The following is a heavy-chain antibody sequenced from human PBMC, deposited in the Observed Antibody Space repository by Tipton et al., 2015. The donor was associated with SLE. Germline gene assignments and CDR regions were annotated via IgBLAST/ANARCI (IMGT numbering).Heavy chain of an antibody. J-gene: IGHJ4*02. V-gene: IGHV4-59*11. CDR2: IYYTGST. D-gene: IGHD5-12*01. Sequence: TLSLTCTVSGGSIGSHYWSWIRQPPGKGLEWLGFIYYTGSTNYNPSLKSRVTISVDTSKNQFSLRLSSVTAADTAVYYCARESRYNGYDIVDYWGQGTLVTVSS. CDR1: GGSIGSHY. CDR3: ARESRYNGYDIVDY.